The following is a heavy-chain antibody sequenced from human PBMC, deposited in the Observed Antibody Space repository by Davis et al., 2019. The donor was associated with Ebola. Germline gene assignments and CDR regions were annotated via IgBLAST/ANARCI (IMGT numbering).Heavy chain of an antibody. J-gene: IGHJ4*02. CDR2: IYYTGRST. D-gene: IGHD2-2*01. CDR1: GDSVSSGSYY. V-gene: IGHV4-61*01. CDR3: ARSTPSLPLLFDY. Sequence: PSETLSLTCTVSGDSVSSGSYYWSWIRQSPGKGLEWIGYIYYTGRSTNYNPFLKSRVTISVDTPKNQFSLKLSSVTAADTAMYYCARSTPSLPLLFDYWGQGTLVTVSS.